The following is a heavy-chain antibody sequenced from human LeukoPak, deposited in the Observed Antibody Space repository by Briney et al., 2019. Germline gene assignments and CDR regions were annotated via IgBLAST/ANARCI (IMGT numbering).Heavy chain of an antibody. CDR1: GFTFSSSA. CDR3: ARDGYPWNLDV. CDR2: IYYSGST. J-gene: IGHJ2*01. D-gene: IGHD1-1*01. V-gene: IGHV4-59*01. Sequence: PGGSLRLPCAASGFTFSSSAMNWVRQTPGKGLEWIGYIYYSGSTNYNPSLKSRVTISVDTSKNQFSLKLSSVTAADTAVYYCARDGYPWNLDVWGRGTLVTVSS.